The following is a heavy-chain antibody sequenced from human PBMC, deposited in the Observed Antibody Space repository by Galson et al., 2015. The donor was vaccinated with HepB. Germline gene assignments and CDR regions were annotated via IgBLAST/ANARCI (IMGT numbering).Heavy chain of an antibody. J-gene: IGHJ4*02. D-gene: IGHD3-3*01. V-gene: IGHV3-33*01. CDR2: IWYDGSNK. CDR3: ARGLERDPVGDY. Sequence: SLRLSCAASGFTFSSYGMHWVRQAPGKGLEWVAVIWYDGSNKYYADSVKGRFTISRDNSKNTRYLQMNSLRAEDTAVYYCARGLERDPVGDYWGQGTLVTVSS. CDR1: GFTFSSYG.